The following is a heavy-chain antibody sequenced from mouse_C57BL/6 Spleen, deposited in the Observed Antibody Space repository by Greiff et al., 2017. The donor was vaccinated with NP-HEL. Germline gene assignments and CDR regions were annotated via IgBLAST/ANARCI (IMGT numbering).Heavy chain of an antibody. V-gene: IGHV1-76*01. CDR1: GYTFTDYY. CDR3: ARDFYFGY. CDR2: IYPGSGNT. J-gene: IGHJ2*01. Sequence: VKLVESGAELVRPGASVKLSCKASGYTFTDYYINWVKQRPGQGLVWIARIYPGSGNTYYNEKFKGKATLTAEKSSSTAYMQLSSLTSEDSAVYVCARDFYFGYWGQGTTLTVSS.